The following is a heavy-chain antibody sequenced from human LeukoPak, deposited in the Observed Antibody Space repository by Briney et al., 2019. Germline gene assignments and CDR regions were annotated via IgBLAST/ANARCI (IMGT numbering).Heavy chain of an antibody. CDR3: ATLKRGSIYGYFDF. V-gene: IGHV4-59*11. Sequence: SETLSLTCTVSGGSITSHYWSWIRQPPGKGLEWIAYVLDSVRTKDNPSLQSRLTLSADTSKNQFSLRLSSVTAADTAVYYCATLKRGSIYGYFDFWGQGSKVTVSS. D-gene: IGHD5-18*01. CDR1: GGSITSHY. J-gene: IGHJ4*02. CDR2: VLDSVRT.